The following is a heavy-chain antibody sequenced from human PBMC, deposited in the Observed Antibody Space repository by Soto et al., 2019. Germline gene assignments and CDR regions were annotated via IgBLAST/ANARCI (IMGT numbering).Heavy chain of an antibody. J-gene: IGHJ6*02. V-gene: IGHV3-74*03. CDR3: ARGRYYGMDV. CDR2: ISSDGSST. Sequence: EVQLVESGGGLVQPGGSLRLSCAASGFTFSTYWMHWVRQAPGKGLVWVSRISSDGSSTTYADSVKGRFTISRDNAKSALYLQMNSLRDVDTAVYYCARGRYYGMDVWGQGTTVTVSS. CDR1: GFTFSTYW.